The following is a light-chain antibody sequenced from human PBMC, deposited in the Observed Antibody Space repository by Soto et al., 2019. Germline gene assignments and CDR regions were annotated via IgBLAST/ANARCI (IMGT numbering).Light chain of an antibody. Sequence: DIQMTQSPSSLSASVGDRVTITCRASQSINSYLNWYHQKPGKAPKLLIYETSNLQSGVPSRFSGSESGTDFTLTISSLQPEDFATYYCQQTYSTPWTFGQGTKVDIK. CDR3: QQTYSTPWT. CDR1: QSINSY. CDR2: ETS. J-gene: IGKJ1*01. V-gene: IGKV1-39*01.